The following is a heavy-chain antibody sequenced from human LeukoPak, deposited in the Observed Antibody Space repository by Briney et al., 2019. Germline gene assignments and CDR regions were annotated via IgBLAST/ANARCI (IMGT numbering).Heavy chain of an antibody. Sequence: SETLSLTCAVYAGSCSGYYWSWIRQPPGKGLEWIGEINHSGSTNYNPSLKSRVTISVDTSKNQFSLKLSSVTAADTAVYYCATTMVRGVIGYWGQGTLVTVSS. D-gene: IGHD3-10*01. CDR2: INHSGST. V-gene: IGHV4-34*01. CDR3: ATTMVRGVIGY. CDR1: AGSCSGYY. J-gene: IGHJ4*02.